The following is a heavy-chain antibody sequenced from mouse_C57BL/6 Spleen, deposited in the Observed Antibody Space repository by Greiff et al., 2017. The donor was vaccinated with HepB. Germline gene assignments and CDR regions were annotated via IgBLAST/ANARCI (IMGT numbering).Heavy chain of an antibody. D-gene: IGHD2-3*01. V-gene: IGHV1-42*01. CDR1: GYSFTGYY. CDR2: INPSTGGT. J-gene: IGHJ3*01. Sequence: VQLQQSGPELVKPGASVKISCKASGYSFTGYYMNWVKQSPEKGLEWIGEINPSTGGTTYNQKFKAKATLTVDKSSSTAYMQLTSLTSEDSAVYYSASFYDGYCPAWFAYWGQGTLVTVSA. CDR3: ASFYDGYCPAWFAY.